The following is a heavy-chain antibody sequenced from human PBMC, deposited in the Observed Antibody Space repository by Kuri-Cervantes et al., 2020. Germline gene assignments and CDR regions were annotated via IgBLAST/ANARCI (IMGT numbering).Heavy chain of an antibody. D-gene: IGHD2-21*01. Sequence: GESLKISCAASGFTFSSYAMRWVRQAPGKGLEWVSAICGSGGSTYYADSVKGGFTISRDNSKNTPYLQMNSLRAEDTAVYYRAKGHRYGMDVWGQGTTVTVSS. CDR2: ICGSGGST. J-gene: IGHJ6*02. V-gene: IGHV3-23*01. CDR1: GFTFSSYA. CDR3: AKGHRYGMDV.